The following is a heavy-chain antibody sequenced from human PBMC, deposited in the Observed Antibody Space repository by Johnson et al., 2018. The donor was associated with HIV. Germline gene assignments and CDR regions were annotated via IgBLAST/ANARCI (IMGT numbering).Heavy chain of an antibody. Sequence: QVQLVESGGGVVQPGRSLRLSCAASGFTFSSYGMHWVRQAPGKGLEWVAVIWNDGSDKYYADSVKGRFTISRDNSKNTLYLQMNSLRAEDTAVYYCARGQGYYYDSSGPTLNAFDIWGQGTMVTVSS. J-gene: IGHJ3*02. CDR1: GFTFSSYG. D-gene: IGHD3-22*01. CDR2: IWNDGSDK. CDR3: ARGQGYYYDSSGPTLNAFDI. V-gene: IGHV3-33*01.